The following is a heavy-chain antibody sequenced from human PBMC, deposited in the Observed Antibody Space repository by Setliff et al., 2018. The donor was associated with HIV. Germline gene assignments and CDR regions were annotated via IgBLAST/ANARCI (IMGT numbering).Heavy chain of an antibody. Sequence: ASVKVSCKTSGYTFNNYYIHWLRQAPGQGLEWMGWINPNSGATNYAQKFQGRVTMTRDTSISTAYMELRGLLSDDVAVYYCARRPAPITPPGPFDYWGQGTLVTVSS. CDR3: ARRPAPITPPGPFDY. CDR1: GYTFNNYY. CDR2: INPNSGAT. V-gene: IGHV1-2*02. D-gene: IGHD1-20*01. J-gene: IGHJ4*02.